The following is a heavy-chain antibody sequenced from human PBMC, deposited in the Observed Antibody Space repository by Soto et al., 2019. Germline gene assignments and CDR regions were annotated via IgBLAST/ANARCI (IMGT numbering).Heavy chain of an antibody. J-gene: IGHJ6*02. CDR1: GFTFSSYS. Sequence: GGSLTLSCAASGFTFSSYSMNCLRQAPGKGLEWVSYSSSSSSTIYYADSVKGRFTISKDNAKNSLYLQMNSLRDEDTAVYYCARDPEPITIFGVVIKDGMEVWGQGTTLTVSS. CDR2: SSSSSSTI. D-gene: IGHD3-3*01. CDR3: ARDPEPITIFGVVIKDGMEV. V-gene: IGHV3-48*02.